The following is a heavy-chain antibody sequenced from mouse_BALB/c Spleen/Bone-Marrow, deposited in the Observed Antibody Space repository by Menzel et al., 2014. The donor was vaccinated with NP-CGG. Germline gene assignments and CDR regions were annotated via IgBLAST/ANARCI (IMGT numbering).Heavy chain of an antibody. V-gene: IGHV1-18*01. D-gene: IGHD1-1*01. CDR3: ARWDYYGYAMDY. CDR2: INPYNGDT. J-gene: IGHJ4*01. Sequence: EVKLQESGPELVKPGASMKISCKASGYSFTGYTMNWVKQSHGKNLEWIGFINPYNGDTSYNQKFKGKATLTVDKSSSTAYMELRSLTSEDTAVYYCARWDYYGYAMDYWGQGTSVTVSS. CDR1: GYSFTGYT.